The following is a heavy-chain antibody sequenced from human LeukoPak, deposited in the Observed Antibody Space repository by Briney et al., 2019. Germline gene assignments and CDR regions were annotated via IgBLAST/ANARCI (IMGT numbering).Heavy chain of an antibody. Sequence: SETLSLTCTVSGGSIGGYYWSWIRQPPGKGLEWIAYIYSSGRTMSNPSLQSRVTMSLDTSKNQFSLKLSSVTAAHTAVYYCARDLVMTALGTTIDYYGMDVWGQGTTVTVSS. CDR3: ARDLVMTALGTTIDYYGMDV. J-gene: IGHJ6*02. V-gene: IGHV4-4*08. D-gene: IGHD1-26*01. CDR2: IYSSGRT. CDR1: GGSIGGYY.